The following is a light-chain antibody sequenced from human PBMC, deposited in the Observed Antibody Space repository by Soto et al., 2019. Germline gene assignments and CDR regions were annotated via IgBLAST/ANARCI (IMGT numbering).Light chain of an antibody. Sequence: EIQMTQSPSTLSATVGDRITIACRASQSITSWLAWYQQKPGKAPKLLVYDASSLENGVPSRFSGSRSGTEFTLTISSLQSDDSATYYCQQYNTYWETFGQGTKVDNK. CDR3: QQYNTYWET. V-gene: IGKV1-5*01. CDR1: QSITSW. J-gene: IGKJ1*01. CDR2: DAS.